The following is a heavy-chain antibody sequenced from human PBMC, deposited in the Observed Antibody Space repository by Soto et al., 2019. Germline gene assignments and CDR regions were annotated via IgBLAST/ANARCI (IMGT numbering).Heavy chain of an antibody. CDR2: ISWNSGSI. D-gene: IGHD3-16*01. CDR3: SKRSLGEDAFDI. J-gene: IGHJ3*02. Sequence: EVQLVESGGGLVQPGRSLRLSCAASGFTFDDYAMHWVRQAPGKGLEWVSGISWNSGSIGYADSVKGRFTISRDNAKDPLVMHMKSLGAEDTALYYWSKRSLGEDAFDIWGQGTLVTVSS. V-gene: IGHV3-9*01. CDR1: GFTFDDYA.